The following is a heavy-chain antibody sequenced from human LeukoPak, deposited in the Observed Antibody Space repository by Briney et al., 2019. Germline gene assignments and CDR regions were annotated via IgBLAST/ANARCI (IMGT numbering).Heavy chain of an antibody. V-gene: IGHV3-48*01. Sequence: GRSLRLSCAASGFTFSSYSMNWVRQAPGKGLEWVSYISSSSSTIYYADSVKGRFTISRDNAKNSLYLQMNSLRAEDTALYYCARVVGATYFDYWGQGTLVTVSS. J-gene: IGHJ4*02. CDR1: GFTFSSYS. D-gene: IGHD1-26*01. CDR2: ISSSSSTI. CDR3: ARVVGATYFDY.